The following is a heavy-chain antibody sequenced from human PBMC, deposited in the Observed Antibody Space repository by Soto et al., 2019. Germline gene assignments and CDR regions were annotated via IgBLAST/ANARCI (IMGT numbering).Heavy chain of an antibody. Sequence: QVQLQQWGAGLLKPSETLSLTCAVYGGSFSGYYWTWIRKPPGPGLARVRDIYHSGSTNYNSSLKSRVSIPGGTSKKQHSPKLKSVPAADSAVSSCTRNKITGLFDYWGQGNIVTVAS. V-gene: IGHV4-34*01. CDR1: GGSFSGYY. CDR2: IYHSGST. D-gene: IGHD2-8*02. J-gene: IGHJ4*02. CDR3: TRNKITGLFDY.